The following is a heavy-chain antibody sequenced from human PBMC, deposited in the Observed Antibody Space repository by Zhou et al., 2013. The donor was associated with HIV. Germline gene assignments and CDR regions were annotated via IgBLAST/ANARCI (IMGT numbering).Heavy chain of an antibody. D-gene: IGHD3-16*01. J-gene: IGHJ3*01. V-gene: IGHV1-46*01. CDR2: INPFGGST. Sequence: QVQLVQSGAEVKKPGASVKVSCKASGYTFTSYYMHWVRQAPGQGLGWMGIINPFGGSTSYAQKFQGRVTMTRDTSTSTVYTELSSLRSEDTAIYYCARGRGHRSGYYDGWGQGTMVTVSS. CDR1: GYTFTSYY. CDR3: ARGRGHRSGYYDG.